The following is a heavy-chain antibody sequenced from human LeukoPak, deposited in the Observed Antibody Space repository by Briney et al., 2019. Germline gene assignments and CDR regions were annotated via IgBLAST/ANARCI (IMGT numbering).Heavy chain of an antibody. V-gene: IGHV4-4*07. D-gene: IGHD2-15*01. CDR3: ARLCRGGSCYGWFDP. CDR2: IYTSGST. CDR1: GGSISSYY. Sequence: SESLSLTCTVSGGSISSYYWSWIRQPAGKGLEWIGRIYTSGSTNYNPSLKSRVTMSVDTSKNQFSLKLSSATAADTAVYYCARLCRGGSCYGWFDPWGQGTLVTVSS. J-gene: IGHJ5*02.